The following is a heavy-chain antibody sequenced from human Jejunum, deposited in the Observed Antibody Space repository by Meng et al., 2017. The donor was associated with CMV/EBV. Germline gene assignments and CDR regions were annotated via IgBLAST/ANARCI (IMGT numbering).Heavy chain of an antibody. CDR2: FVNNVDT. J-gene: IGHJ4*02. Sequence: QVVRFGAEVRKSGASVNVSCKASGYTFTSFPSSTVDWVRQAPGQGLEWMGWFVNNVDTYSAQKFQGRVTMTTDIHTSTAFMELRSLRSDDTAVYYCARGTPGRSYSDYWGQGTLVTVSS. CDR3: ARGTPGRSYSDY. D-gene: IGHD3-10*01. CDR1: GYTFTSFP. V-gene: IGHV1-18*04.